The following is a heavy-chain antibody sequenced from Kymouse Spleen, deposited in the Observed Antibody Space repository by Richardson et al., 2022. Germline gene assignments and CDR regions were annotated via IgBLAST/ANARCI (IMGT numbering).Heavy chain of an antibody. J-gene: IGHJ4*02. D-gene: IGHD2-8*01. V-gene: IGHV3-48*02. CDR3: ARERCTNGVCYFDY. CDR1: GFTFSSYS. CDR2: ISSSSSTI. Sequence: EVQLVESGGGLVQPGGSLRLSCAASGFTFSSYSMNWVRQAPGKGLEWVSYISSSSSTIYYADSVKGRFTISRDNAKNSLYLQMNSLRDEDTAVYYCARERCTNGVCYFDYWGQGTLVTVSS.